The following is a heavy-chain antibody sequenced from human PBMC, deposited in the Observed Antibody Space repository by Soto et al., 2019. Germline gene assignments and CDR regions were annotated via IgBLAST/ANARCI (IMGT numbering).Heavy chain of an antibody. J-gene: IGHJ4*01. CDR1: GGSISGSSYY. V-gene: IGHV4-39*01. Sequence: SETLSLTCTVSGGSISGSSYYRGRSRQPPGKRLEWIRSLYYSGSTYYNPSLKSRVTISVDTSKNQFSLKLSSVTAADTAVYYGVGSGYSPFDYWGHGTLVTVSS. CDR2: LYYSGST. D-gene: IGHD3-22*01. CDR3: VGSGYSPFDY.